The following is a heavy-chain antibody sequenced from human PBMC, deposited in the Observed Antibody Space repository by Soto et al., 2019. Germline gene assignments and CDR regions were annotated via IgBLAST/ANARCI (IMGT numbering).Heavy chain of an antibody. CDR3: ARGRASGSYYLLDY. J-gene: IGHJ4*02. CDR2: INPNSGNI. D-gene: IGHD3-10*01. V-gene: IGHV1-8*01. CDR1: GNTFTSYD. Sequence: SSGKVSLRASGNTFTSYDSNWVRQATGHGLEWMGWINPNSGNIGYAQKFQGRVTMTRDTAIRTAYMEVSRLRSDDTAVYYCARGRASGSYYLLDYWGQGTLVTVSS.